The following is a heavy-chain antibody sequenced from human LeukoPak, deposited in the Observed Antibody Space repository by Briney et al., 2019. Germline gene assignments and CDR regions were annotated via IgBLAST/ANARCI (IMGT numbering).Heavy chain of an antibody. CDR1: GYTFTSYD. CDR3: ASGAHSSSWYGDAFDI. CDR2: MNPNSGNT. J-gene: IGHJ3*02. Sequence: ASVKVSCKASGYTFTSYDINWVRQATGQGLEWMGWMNPNSGNTGYAQKFQGRVTMTRNTSISTAYMELSSLRSEDTAVYYCASGAHSSSWYGDAFDIWGQGTMVTVSS. V-gene: IGHV1-8*01. D-gene: IGHD6-13*01.